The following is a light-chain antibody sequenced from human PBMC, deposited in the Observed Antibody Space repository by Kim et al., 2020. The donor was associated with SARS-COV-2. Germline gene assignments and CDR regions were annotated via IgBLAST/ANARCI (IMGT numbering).Light chain of an antibody. J-gene: IGKJ2*01. V-gene: IGKV3-20*01. Sequence: SPREPATLSCRASQRVSANYIAWYQHNFGQTPSLLIYGASSRATDIADRFSGSASGTDFTLTISRLEPEDFALYYCQQYGRSPPFTFGQGTKLEI. CDR1: QRVSANY. CDR3: QQYGRSPPFT. CDR2: GAS.